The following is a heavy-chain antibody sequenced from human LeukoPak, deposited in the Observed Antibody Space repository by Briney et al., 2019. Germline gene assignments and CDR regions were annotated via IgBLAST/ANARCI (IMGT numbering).Heavy chain of an antibody. CDR1: GFAFSSYE. D-gene: IGHD3-10*01. J-gene: IGHJ4*02. CDR3: AKVHGSGSYAYFDY. Sequence: PGGSLRLSCAASGFAFSSYEMNWVRQAPGKGLEWVSYIRSTSNTIYYADSVKGRFTISRDNAKNSLYLQMNSLRAEDTAVYYCAKVHGSGSYAYFDYWGQGTLVTVSS. CDR2: IRSTSNTI. V-gene: IGHV3-48*03.